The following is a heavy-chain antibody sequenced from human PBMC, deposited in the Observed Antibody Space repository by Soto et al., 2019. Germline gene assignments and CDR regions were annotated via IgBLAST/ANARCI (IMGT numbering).Heavy chain of an antibody. CDR2: ISARNGNT. CDR1: GYAFTTYG. CDR3: ARGRYGDY. J-gene: IGHJ4*02. D-gene: IGHD1-1*01. Sequence: QVHLVQSGAEVKKPGASVTVSCTGSGYAFTTYGITWLRQAPGQGLEWMGWISARNGNTNYAQKLQGRVTVTRDTSTSTAYMELRSLRSDDTAVYYCARGRYGDYWGQGARVTVSS. V-gene: IGHV1-18*01.